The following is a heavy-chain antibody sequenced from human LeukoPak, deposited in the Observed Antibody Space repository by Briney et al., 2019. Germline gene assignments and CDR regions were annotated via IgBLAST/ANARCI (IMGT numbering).Heavy chain of an antibody. CDR1: GFTFRSYS. Sequence: GGSLRLSCVAPGFTFRSYSMHWVRQAPGQGLEWLSGISNTGRDTNYADSLKGRFTISRDNSKNTVFLQMNSLRAEDTAEYFCAHQVPPNDEYFDHWGQGTLVTVSS. J-gene: IGHJ1*01. V-gene: IGHV3-23*01. CDR2: ISNTGRDT. CDR3: AHQVPPNDEYFDH.